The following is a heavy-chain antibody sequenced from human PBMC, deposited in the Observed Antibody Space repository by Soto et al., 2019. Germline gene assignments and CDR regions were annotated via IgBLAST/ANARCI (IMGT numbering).Heavy chain of an antibody. J-gene: IGHJ4*01. CDR2: IYYSGTT. D-gene: IGHD6-6*01. Sequence: QVQLQESGPGLVKPSQTLSLTCTVSGDSISSGDHYWIWIRQPPGKGLEWIGYIYYSGTTYSRPSLQSRVTISLDTSKNQFSLKLTAVTSADTAVYYCARGAYIDSSTYLDYWGHGTLVPVS. V-gene: IGHV4-30-4*01. CDR3: ARGAYIDSSTYLDY. CDR1: GDSISSGDHY.